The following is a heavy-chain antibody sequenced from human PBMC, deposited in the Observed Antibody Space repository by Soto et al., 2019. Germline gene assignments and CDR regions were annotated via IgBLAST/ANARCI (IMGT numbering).Heavy chain of an antibody. J-gene: IGHJ4*02. CDR3: TTDLNYISAIYPRQPTNY. V-gene: IGHV3-15*01. D-gene: IGHD3-16*01. Sequence: EVRLVESGGGLVKPGRSLRLSCAASGFTFSNAWMSWVRQAPGKGLEWVGRIKSKADGGTTDYAAPVNGRFTTSRDVSQNTLYLHMSSLKTEDTAVYSCTTDLNYISAIYPRQPTNYWGQGTLVTVSS. CDR2: IKSKADGGTT. CDR1: GFTFSNAW.